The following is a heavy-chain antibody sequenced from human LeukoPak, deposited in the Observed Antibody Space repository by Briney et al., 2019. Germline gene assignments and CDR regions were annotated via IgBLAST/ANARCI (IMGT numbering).Heavy chain of an antibody. CDR3: ARGRQNSGSYSDAFDI. V-gene: IGHV3-21*01. Sequence: GGSLRLSCAASGFTFSRNSMNWVRQAPGKGLEWVSSISTSSSYIYYADSVKGRFTISRHNAKNSLYLQMNSLRAEDTAVYYCARGRQNSGSYSDAFDICGQGTMVTVSS. J-gene: IGHJ3*02. D-gene: IGHD1-26*01. CDR1: GFTFSRNS. CDR2: ISTSSSYI.